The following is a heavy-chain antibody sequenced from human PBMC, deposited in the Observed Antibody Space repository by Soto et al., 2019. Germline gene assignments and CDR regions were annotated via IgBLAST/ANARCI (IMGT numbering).Heavy chain of an antibody. CDR3: ARAIVVVVAAKRINWFDP. CDR2: ISAYNGNT. V-gene: IGHV1-18*01. Sequence: QVQLVQSGAEVKKPGASVKVSCKASGYTFTSYGISWVRQAPGQGLEWMGWISAYNGNTNYAQKLQGRVTMTTDTPTSTAYMELRSLRSDDTAVYYCARAIVVVVAAKRINWFDPWGQGTLVTVSS. D-gene: IGHD2-15*01. J-gene: IGHJ5*02. CDR1: GYTFTSYG.